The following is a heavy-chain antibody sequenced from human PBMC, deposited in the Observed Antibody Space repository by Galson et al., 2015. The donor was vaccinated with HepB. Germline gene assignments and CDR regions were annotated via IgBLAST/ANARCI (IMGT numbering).Heavy chain of an antibody. CDR2: ISRGSTFM. J-gene: IGHJ4*02. CDR1: GFTFSTYS. CDR3: ARDTYYDSGSLLYYFDS. V-gene: IGHV3-21*06. D-gene: IGHD3-10*01. Sequence: SLRLSCAASGFTFSTYSMNWVRQAPGKGLEWVSSISRGSTFMFYADSVNGRFTVSRDNTKNSLYLQMNSLRAEDTAVYYCARDTYYDSGSLLYYFDSWGQGALVTVSS.